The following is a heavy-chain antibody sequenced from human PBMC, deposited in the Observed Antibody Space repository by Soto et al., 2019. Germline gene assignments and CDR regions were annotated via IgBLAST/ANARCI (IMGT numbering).Heavy chain of an antibody. Sequence: QVQLRESGPGLVKPSETLSLTCTVSGGSISSYYWSWIRQPPGKGLEWIGYIYYSGSTNYNPSLKSRVTISVDTSKNQFSLKLSSVTAADTAVYYCARGSGFDPWGQGTLVTVSS. V-gene: IGHV4-59*01. J-gene: IGHJ5*02. CDR2: IYYSGST. CDR1: GGSISSYY. CDR3: ARGSGFDP.